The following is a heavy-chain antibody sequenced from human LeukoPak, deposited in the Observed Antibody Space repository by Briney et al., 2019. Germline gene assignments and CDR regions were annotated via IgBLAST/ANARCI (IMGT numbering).Heavy chain of an antibody. CDR3: AKFPHVDSSGRYIPTL. J-gene: IGHJ4*02. CDR2: ISGSGSST. Sequence: PGGSLRLSCAASGFTFSSYAMSWVRQAPGKGLEWVSTISGSGSSTYYADSVKGRFTISRDNSKNTLYLQMNSLRAEDTAVYYCAKFPHVDSSGRYIPTLWGQGTLVTVSS. D-gene: IGHD6-19*01. V-gene: IGHV3-23*01. CDR1: GFTFSSYA.